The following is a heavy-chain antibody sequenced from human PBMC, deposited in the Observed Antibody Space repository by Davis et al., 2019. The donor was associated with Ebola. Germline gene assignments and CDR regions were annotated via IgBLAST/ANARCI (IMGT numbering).Heavy chain of an antibody. J-gene: IGHJ3*02. CDR2: IYYSGST. Sequence: MPSETLSLTCTVSGCSISSYYWSWIRQPPGKGLEWIGYIYYSGSTNYNPSLKSRVTISVDTSKNQFSLKLSSVTAADTAVYYCARDRGYGDAFDIWGQGTMVTVSS. CDR3: ARDRGYGDAFDI. D-gene: IGHD5-12*01. CDR1: GCSISSYY. V-gene: IGHV4-59*01.